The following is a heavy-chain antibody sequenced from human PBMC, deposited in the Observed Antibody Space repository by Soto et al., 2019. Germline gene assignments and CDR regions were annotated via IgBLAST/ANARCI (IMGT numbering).Heavy chain of an antibody. Sequence: RRLSCEASGFTFSDFHMSWIRQAPGKGLEWLSYISPKSNYREYAESVKGRHTISRDNAKNSLSLQMNSLRVEDTAVYYCVRGGGGGQFDSWGQGALVTVSS. CDR1: GFTFSDFH. CDR3: VRGGGGGQFDS. D-gene: IGHD2-21*01. CDR2: ISPKSNYR. J-gene: IGHJ4*02. V-gene: IGHV3-11*06.